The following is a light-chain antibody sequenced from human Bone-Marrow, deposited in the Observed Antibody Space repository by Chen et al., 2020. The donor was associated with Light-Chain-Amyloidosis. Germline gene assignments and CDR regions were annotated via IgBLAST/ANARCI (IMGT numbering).Light chain of an antibody. J-gene: IGLJ3*02. CDR3: CSYAGSYTHWV. Sequence: QSALTQPASVSGSPGQSVTISCTGTSSDVGGYNYVSWYQQHPGKAPKLMIYDVSKRPSGVPDRFSGSKSGNTASLTISGLQAEDEAEYYCCSYAGSYTHWVFGGGTKLTVL. V-gene: IGLV2-11*01. CDR1: SSDVGGYNY. CDR2: DVS.